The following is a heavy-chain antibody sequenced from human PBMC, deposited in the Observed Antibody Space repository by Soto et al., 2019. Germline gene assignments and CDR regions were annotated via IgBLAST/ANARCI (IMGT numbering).Heavy chain of an antibody. Sequence: PGGSLRLSCAASGFTFSSYAMSWVRQAPGKGLEWVSAVSGSGVTTYYADSVKGRFTISRDNSKNTLYLQMNSLRAEDTALYYCANVGYYDFWSGYMDYWGQGSLVTVSS. J-gene: IGHJ4*02. CDR3: ANVGYYDFWSGYMDY. CDR1: GFTFSSYA. CDR2: VSGSGVTT. D-gene: IGHD3-3*01. V-gene: IGHV3-23*01.